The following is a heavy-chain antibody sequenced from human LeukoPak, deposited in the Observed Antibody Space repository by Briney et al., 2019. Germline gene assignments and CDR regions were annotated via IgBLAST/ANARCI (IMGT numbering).Heavy chain of an antibody. CDR2: ISGSGGGT. J-gene: IGHJ4*02. D-gene: IGHD3-10*01. Sequence: GGTLRLSCAASGFTFSSYGMSWVRQAPGKGLEWVSAISGSGGGTYYADSVKGRFTISRDNSKNTLYLQMNSLRAEDTAVYYCAKDIVIMVRGFDYWGQGTLVTVSS. CDR3: AKDIVIMVRGFDY. V-gene: IGHV3-23*01. CDR1: GFTFSSYG.